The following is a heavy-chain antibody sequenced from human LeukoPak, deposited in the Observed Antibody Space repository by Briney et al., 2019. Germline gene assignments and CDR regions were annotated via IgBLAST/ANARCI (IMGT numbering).Heavy chain of an antibody. CDR1: GDSISSGNYY. CDR3: AREFWSGSYSDK. V-gene: IGHV4-30-4*01. D-gene: IGHD3-3*01. Sequence: SETLSLTCTVSGDSISSGNYYWTWIRQPPGKGLEWIGYIYYSGSTFCNPSLKSRVTISVDTSKNEFSLKLSSVTAADTAVYYCAREFWSGSYSDKWGQGTLVTVSS. J-gene: IGHJ4*02. CDR2: IYYSGST.